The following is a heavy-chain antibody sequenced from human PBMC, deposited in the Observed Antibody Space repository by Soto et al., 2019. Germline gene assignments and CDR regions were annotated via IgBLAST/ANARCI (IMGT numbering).Heavy chain of an antibody. V-gene: IGHV4-34*01. Sequence: QEHLQQWGAGLLKPTETLSLTCAVFGGSFSGHFWSWIRQSPGKGLEWIGEINQGGRTNCNPSLKSRVAMSLASANSQFSLNWTAVPAADTATYYCARSQRMSRWFGPWGQRTPVTVSS. CDR1: GGSFSGHF. CDR2: INQGGRT. CDR3: ARSQRMSRWFGP. D-gene: IGHD2-15*01. J-gene: IGHJ5*02.